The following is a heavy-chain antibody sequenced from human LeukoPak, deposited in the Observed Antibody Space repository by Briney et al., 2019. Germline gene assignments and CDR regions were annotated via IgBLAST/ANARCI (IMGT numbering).Heavy chain of an antibody. V-gene: IGHV1-24*01. CDR3: ATSNKGMTAVGY. Sequence: ASVQDSCKVSLYTLTELSIHGVRPAPGKGLEWMGGFDPEDGETIYAQKFHGRVTMTEDTSTDTAYMELSSLRSEDTAVYYCATSNKGMTAVGYWGQGTLVTVSS. D-gene: IGHD6-13*01. J-gene: IGHJ4*02. CDR1: LYTLTELS. CDR2: FDPEDGET.